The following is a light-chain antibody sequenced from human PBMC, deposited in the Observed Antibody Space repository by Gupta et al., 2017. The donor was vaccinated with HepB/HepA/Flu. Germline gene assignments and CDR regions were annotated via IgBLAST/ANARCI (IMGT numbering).Light chain of an antibody. CDR3: QHDENLPYT. J-gene: IGKJ2*01. V-gene: IGKV1-33*01. CDR2: DAT. CDR1: QDINYY. Sequence: DIQMTQSPSSLSASVGDRVTITCQASQDINYYLIWYQHKPGKAPKLLIYDATNLETRVASRFKGSGSGTDFTLTISSLQPEDLATYYCQHDENLPYTFGQGTKVEIK.